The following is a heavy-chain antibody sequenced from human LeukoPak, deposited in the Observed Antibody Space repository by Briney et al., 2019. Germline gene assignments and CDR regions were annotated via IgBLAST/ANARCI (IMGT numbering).Heavy chain of an antibody. Sequence: GEPRNFSGKASGSSFTNYWSGWVRKLHGKGRGGLGIIYTGDSDTRYSTSFQGQVTISADKSISTAYLQWSSLKASDTAMYFCARRCSGGSCYSTYGMDVWGKGTTVTVSS. CDR1: GSSFTNYW. V-gene: IGHV5-51*01. CDR3: ARRCSGGSCYSTYGMDV. J-gene: IGHJ6*04. D-gene: IGHD2-15*01. CDR2: IYTGDSDT.